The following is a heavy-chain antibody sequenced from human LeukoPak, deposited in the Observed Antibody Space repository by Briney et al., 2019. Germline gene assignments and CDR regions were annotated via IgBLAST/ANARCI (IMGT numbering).Heavy chain of an antibody. CDR3: ARESYSSGWYTGTAY. V-gene: IGHV3-7*01. Sequence: GGSLRLSCAASGFTFSSYWMSWVRQAPGKGLEWVANIKEDGSEKYYVDSVKGRFTISRDNAKNSLYLQMSSLRADDTAVYYCARESYSSGWYTGTAYWGQGTLVTVSS. CDR2: IKEDGSEK. J-gene: IGHJ4*02. CDR1: GFTFSSYW. D-gene: IGHD6-19*01.